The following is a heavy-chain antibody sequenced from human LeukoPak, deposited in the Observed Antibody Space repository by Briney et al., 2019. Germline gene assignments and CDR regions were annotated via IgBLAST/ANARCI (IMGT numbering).Heavy chain of an antibody. CDR2: INGDGRNI. D-gene: IGHD3-9*01. J-gene: IGHJ6*02. Sequence: GGSLRLSCVASGFTFSSYWMHWVRQDARKGLVWVSRINGDGRNINYADSVRGRFTITRDNAKNTLFLQMNTLRVEDTAVYYCTRDLMDYDVSTGLHHYYMDVWGQGTTVTVSS. V-gene: IGHV3-74*01. CDR1: GFTFSSYW. CDR3: TRDLMDYDVSTGLHHYYMDV.